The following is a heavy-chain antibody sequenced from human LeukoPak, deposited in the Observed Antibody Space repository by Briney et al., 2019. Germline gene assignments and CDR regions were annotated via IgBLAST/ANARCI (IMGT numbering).Heavy chain of an antibody. J-gene: IGHJ4*02. Sequence: GRSLRLSCAASGFTFSSYAMHWVRQAPGKGLEWVAVISYDGNNKYYADSVKGRLTISRDNSKNTLYLQMNSLRAEDTAVYYCAKDLSNWNYRGGNYWGQGTLVTVSS. V-gene: IGHV3-30-3*01. CDR2: ISYDGNNK. D-gene: IGHD1-7*01. CDR3: AKDLSNWNYRGGNY. CDR1: GFTFSSYA.